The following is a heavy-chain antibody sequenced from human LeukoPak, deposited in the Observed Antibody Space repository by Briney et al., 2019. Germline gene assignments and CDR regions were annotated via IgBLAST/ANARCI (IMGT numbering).Heavy chain of an antibody. D-gene: IGHD5/OR15-5a*01. V-gene: IGHV3-23*01. J-gene: IGHJ4*02. CDR2: ISGPAGSW. Sequence: TGGSLRRSGAASGFTFSSYAMSWVRQAPGKGLEWVSAISGPAGSWDYADAVKGRFTISRDNSKNTLFLQMNSPRAEDTAIYYCAKKVGLVSAPLYYFDVWGQGTLVTVSS. CDR3: AKKVGLVSAPLYYFDV. CDR1: GFTFSSYA.